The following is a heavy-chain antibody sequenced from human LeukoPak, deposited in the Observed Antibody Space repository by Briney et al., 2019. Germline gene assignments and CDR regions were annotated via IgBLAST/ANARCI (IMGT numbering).Heavy chain of an antibody. CDR1: GYTFTGCY. V-gene: IGHV1-2*02. D-gene: IGHD2-2*01. J-gene: IGHJ4*02. Sequence: ASVKVSCKASGYTFTGCYMHWVRQAPGQGLEWMGWINPNSGGTNYAQKFQGRVTMTRDTSISTAYMELSRLRSDDTAVYYCARDRAVVVPAAIDDYWGQGTLVTVSS. CDR2: INPNSGGT. CDR3: ARDRAVVVPAAIDDY.